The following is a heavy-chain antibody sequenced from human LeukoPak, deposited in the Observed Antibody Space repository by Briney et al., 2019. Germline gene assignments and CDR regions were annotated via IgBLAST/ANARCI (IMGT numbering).Heavy chain of an antibody. CDR3: AKDFGYCSGGSCYGDAFDI. Sequence: PGGSLRLSCAASGFTFSSYGMHWVRQAPGKGLEWVAFIRYDGSNKYYADSVKGRFTISRDNSKNTLYLQMNSLRAEDTAVYYCAKDFGYCSGGSCYGDAFDIWGQGTMVTVSS. CDR1: GFTFSSYG. V-gene: IGHV3-30*02. D-gene: IGHD2-15*01. J-gene: IGHJ3*02. CDR2: IRYDGSNK.